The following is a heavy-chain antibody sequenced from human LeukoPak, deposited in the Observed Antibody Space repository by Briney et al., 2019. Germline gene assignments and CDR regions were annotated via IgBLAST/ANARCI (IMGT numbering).Heavy chain of an antibody. CDR3: ARGGPRATGFLDY. V-gene: IGHV3-30*14. J-gene: IGHJ4*02. Sequence: GGSLRLSCAASGFTFSSYAMHWVRQAPGKGLEWVAVISYDGSNKYYADSVKGRFTISRDNSKNTLYLQMNSLRAEDTAVYYCARGGPRATGFLDYWGQGTLVTVSS. CDR1: GFTFSSYA. CDR2: ISYDGSNK. D-gene: IGHD3-3*01.